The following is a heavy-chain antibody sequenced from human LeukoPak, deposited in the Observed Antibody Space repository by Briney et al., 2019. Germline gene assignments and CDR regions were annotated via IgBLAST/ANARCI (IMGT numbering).Heavy chain of an antibody. Sequence: SETLSLTCAVYGGSFSGYYWSWIRQPPGKGLEWIGEINHSGSTNYNPSLKSRVTISVDTSKNQFSLKLSSVTAADTAVYYCAKGYTYGDYWGQGTLVTVSS. CDR2: INHSGST. CDR1: GGSFSGYY. CDR3: AKGYTYGDY. D-gene: IGHD5-18*01. J-gene: IGHJ4*02. V-gene: IGHV4-34*01.